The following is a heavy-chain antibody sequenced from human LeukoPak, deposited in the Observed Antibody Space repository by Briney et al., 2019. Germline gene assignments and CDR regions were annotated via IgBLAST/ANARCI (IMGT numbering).Heavy chain of an antibody. Sequence: GGSLRLSCAASGFTFDDYAMHWVRQAPGKGLEWVSGISWNSGSIGYADSVKGRFTISRDNAKNSLYLQMNSLRADDTAVYYCGRPRDVGAKAFDYWGQGNLVTVSS. CDR2: ISWNSGSI. D-gene: IGHD1-26*01. V-gene: IGHV3-9*01. CDR3: GRPRDVGAKAFDY. J-gene: IGHJ4*02. CDR1: GFTFDDYA.